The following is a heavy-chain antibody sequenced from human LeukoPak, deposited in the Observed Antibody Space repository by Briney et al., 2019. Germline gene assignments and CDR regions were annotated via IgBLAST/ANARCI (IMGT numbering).Heavy chain of an antibody. CDR2: INHSGST. CDR3: ARGRYYGTGYYYYYYMDV. V-gene: IGHV4-34*01. CDR1: GGSFSGYY. Sequence: PSETLSLTCAVYGGSFSGYYWSWIRQPPGKGLEWIGEINHSGSTNYNPSLKSRVTISVDTSKNQFSLKLSSVTAADTAVYYCARGRYYGTGYYYYYYMDVWGKGTTVTVSS. D-gene: IGHD3-10*01. J-gene: IGHJ6*03.